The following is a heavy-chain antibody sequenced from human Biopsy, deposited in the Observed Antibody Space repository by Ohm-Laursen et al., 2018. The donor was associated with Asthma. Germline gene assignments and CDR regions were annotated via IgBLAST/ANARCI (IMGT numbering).Heavy chain of an antibody. CDR2: IYYSGST. CDR1: GVSISSDY. V-gene: IGHV4-59*01. J-gene: IGHJ4*02. CDR3: ARGISRVTGLFDHFDS. D-gene: IGHD2-21*02. Sequence: GPLSLTCTVSGVSISSDYWSWIRQPPGKGLEWIGHIYYSGSTNYQPSLKSRVTISVDTSKNQFSLKLRSVTAADAAVYYCARGISRVTGLFDHFDSWGQGTLVIVSS.